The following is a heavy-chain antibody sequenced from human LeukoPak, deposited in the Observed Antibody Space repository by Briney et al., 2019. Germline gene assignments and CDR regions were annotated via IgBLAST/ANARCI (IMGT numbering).Heavy chain of an antibody. J-gene: IGHJ4*02. CDR3: ARGRDGYNWGY. CDR2: IYYSGST. Sequence: PSETLSLTCAVYGGSFSGYYWSWIRQHPGKGLEWIGYIYYSGSTYYNPSLKSRVTISVDTSKNQFSLKLSSVTAADTAVYYCARGRDGYNWGYWGQGTLVTVSS. CDR1: GGSFSGYY. V-gene: IGHV4-31*11. D-gene: IGHD5-24*01.